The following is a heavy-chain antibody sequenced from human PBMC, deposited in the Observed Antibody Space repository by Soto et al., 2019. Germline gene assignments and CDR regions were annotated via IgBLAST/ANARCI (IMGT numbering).Heavy chain of an antibody. CDR3: ARLYMVRGVMDWFDP. Sequence: QVQLQESGPGLVKPSGTLSLTCAVSGGSISSSNWWSWVRQPPGKGLEWIGEIYHSGSTNYNSSLKSRVTISVDESKTQFSLKLSSVTAADTAVYYCARLYMVRGVMDWFDPWGQGTLVTVSS. CDR1: GGSISSSNW. V-gene: IGHV4-4*02. CDR2: IYHSGST. D-gene: IGHD3-10*01. J-gene: IGHJ5*02.